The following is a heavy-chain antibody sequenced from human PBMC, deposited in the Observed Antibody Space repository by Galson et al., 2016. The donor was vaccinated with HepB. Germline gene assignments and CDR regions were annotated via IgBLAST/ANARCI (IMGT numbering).Heavy chain of an antibody. J-gene: IGHJ4*02. D-gene: IGHD5-18*01. CDR3: SKEGGYIYGNPTD. CDR1: GFTFSSHA. CDR2: IRGSGGTT. Sequence: SLRICCAASGFTFSSHAMSWDRQSPGTGLECLSAIRGSGGTTYYADSVKGRFTLSRDNSKNTLYLQMNSLRAEDTAIYYCSKEGGYIYGNPTDWGQGTLVTVSS. V-gene: IGHV3-23*01.